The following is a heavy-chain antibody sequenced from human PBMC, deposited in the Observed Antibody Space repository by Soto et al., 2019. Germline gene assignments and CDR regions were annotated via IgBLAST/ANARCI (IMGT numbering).Heavy chain of an antibody. CDR1: GLTLNSFA. Sequence: QVHLVESGGGVVQAGRSLRLSCTASGLTLNSFAIHWVRQAPGKGLEWVSVISEDGGNKYFAESVGGRFLISRDNSKNTVYLQMNSLRLEDTAVYFCARRLTRTVSALGYWGQGTLVSVSS. CDR2: ISEDGGNK. V-gene: IGHV3-30-3*01. CDR3: ARRLTRTVSALGY. J-gene: IGHJ4*02. D-gene: IGHD6-19*01.